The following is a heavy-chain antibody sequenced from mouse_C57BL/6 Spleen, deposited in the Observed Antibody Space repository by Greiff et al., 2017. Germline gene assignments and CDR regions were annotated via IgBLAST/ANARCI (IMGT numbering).Heavy chain of an antibody. CDR2: IDPETGGT. CDR1: GYTFTDYE. Sequence: QVQLKQSGAELVRPGASVTLSCKASGYTFTDYEMHWVKQTPVHGLEWIGAIDPETGGTAYNQKFKGKAILTADKSSSTAYMELRSLTSEDSAVYYCTRSGYYSNYEWFDYWGQGTLVTVSA. CDR3: TRSGYYSNYEWFDY. V-gene: IGHV1-15*01. D-gene: IGHD2-5*01. J-gene: IGHJ3*01.